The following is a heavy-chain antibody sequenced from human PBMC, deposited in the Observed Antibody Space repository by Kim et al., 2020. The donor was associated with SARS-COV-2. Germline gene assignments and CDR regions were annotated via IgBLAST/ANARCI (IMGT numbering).Heavy chain of an antibody. D-gene: IGHD6-13*01. CDR2: IYYSGST. J-gene: IGHJ5*02. CDR1: GGSISSSSYY. CDR3: ARHSRRGAAAGADWFDP. V-gene: IGHV4-39*01. Sequence: SETLSLTCTVSGGSISSSSYYWGWIRQPPGKGLEWIGSIYYSGSTYYNPSLKSRVTISVDTSKNQFSLKLSSVTAADTAVYYCARHSRRGAAAGADWFDPWDQGTLVTVSS.